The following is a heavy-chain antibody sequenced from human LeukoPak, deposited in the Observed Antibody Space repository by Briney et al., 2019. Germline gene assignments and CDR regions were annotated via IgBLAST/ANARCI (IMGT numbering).Heavy chain of an antibody. CDR3: ARGETATFRGPYFDY. J-gene: IGHJ4*02. CDR2: TRNKANSYST. Sequence: GGSLRLSCAASGFTFSEHYMDWGRQTPGKGREWIGRTRNKANSYSTEYAASGKGIFTLSRDESKNSLYLQMRSLKTEDTAVYFCARGETATFRGPYFDYWGQGTLVTVSS. V-gene: IGHV3-72*01. D-gene: IGHD5-24*01. CDR1: GFTFSEHY.